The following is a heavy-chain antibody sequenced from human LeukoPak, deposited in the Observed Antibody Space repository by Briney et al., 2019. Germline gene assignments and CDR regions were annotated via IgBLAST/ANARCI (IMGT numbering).Heavy chain of an antibody. CDR3: ARGYYDFWSGLLYYFDY. Sequence: GESLQISCKGPGYSFTSYWIGWVRQMPGKGLEWMGIIYPGDSDTRYSPSFQGQVTISADKSISTAYLQWSSLKASDTAMYYCARGYYDFWSGLLYYFDYWGQGTLVTVSS. J-gene: IGHJ4*02. V-gene: IGHV5-51*01. CDR1: GYSFTSYW. D-gene: IGHD3-3*01. CDR2: IYPGDSDT.